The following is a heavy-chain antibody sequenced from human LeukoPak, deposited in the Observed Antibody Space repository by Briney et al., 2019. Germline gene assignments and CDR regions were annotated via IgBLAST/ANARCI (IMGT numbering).Heavy chain of an antibody. V-gene: IGHV4-59*08. J-gene: IGHJ5*02. CDR1: GDSISRYY. CDR2: IYYSGST. CDR3: ARHSICFDP. Sequence: SEALSLTCSVSGDSISRYYWSWIRQPPGKGLEWIGYIYYSGSTNYNPSLKSRVTISVDTSKNQFSLKLTSVTAADTAVYYCARHSICFDPWGQGTLVTVSS.